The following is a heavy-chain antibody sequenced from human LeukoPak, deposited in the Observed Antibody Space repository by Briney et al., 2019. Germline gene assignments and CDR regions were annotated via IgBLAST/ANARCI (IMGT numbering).Heavy chain of an antibody. CDR3: ATDREGDPSAYYLV. CDR1: GFTFSGYA. V-gene: IGHV3-23*01. J-gene: IGHJ4*02. CDR2: ISDNGGRT. Sequence: GGSLRLSCAASGFTFSGYAMSWVRQAPGKGLEWVSTISDNGGRTYYADSVKGRFTISRDNSKNTLFLQMNSLRAEDSAVYYCATDREGDPSAYYLVGGQGTLVTVSS. D-gene: IGHD3-22*01.